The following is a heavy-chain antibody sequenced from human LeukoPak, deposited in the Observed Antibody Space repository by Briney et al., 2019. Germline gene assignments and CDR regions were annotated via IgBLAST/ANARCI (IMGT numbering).Heavy chain of an antibody. Sequence: GASVKVSRKASGYTFTSYDINWVRQATGQGLEWMGWMNPNSGNTGYAQKFQGRVTMTRNTSISTAYMELSSLRSEDTAVYYCATAPYYYDSSVDYWGQGTLVTVSS. V-gene: IGHV1-8*01. J-gene: IGHJ4*02. CDR3: ATAPYYYDSSVDY. CDR1: GYTFTSYD. CDR2: MNPNSGNT. D-gene: IGHD3-22*01.